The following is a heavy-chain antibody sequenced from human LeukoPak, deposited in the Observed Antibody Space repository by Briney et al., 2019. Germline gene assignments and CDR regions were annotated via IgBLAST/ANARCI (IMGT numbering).Heavy chain of an antibody. Sequence: AGGSLRLSCAASGFTFSGRGMHWVRQAPGKGLEWVAFIWYDGRDKYYADSVKGRFTISRDNSKNTLYLQMNSLRAEDTAMYYCAKDPYSYGSYFDYWGQGTLVTVSS. J-gene: IGHJ4*02. CDR1: GFTFSGRG. D-gene: IGHD5-18*01. CDR3: AKDPYSYGSYFDY. V-gene: IGHV3-30*02. CDR2: IWYDGRDK.